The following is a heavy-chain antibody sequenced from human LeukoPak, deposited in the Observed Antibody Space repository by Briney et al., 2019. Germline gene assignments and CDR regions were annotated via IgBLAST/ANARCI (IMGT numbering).Heavy chain of an antibody. Sequence: GGSLRLSCAASGFTFSSYTMNWVRQAPGKGLEWVSSISSSSLYIYYADSVKGRFTISRDNSKNTLYLQVNSLRAEDTAVYYCARDIVGATDDYWGQGTLVTVSS. CDR2: ISSSSLYI. CDR3: ARDIVGATDDY. CDR1: GFTFSSYT. V-gene: IGHV3-21*01. D-gene: IGHD1-26*01. J-gene: IGHJ4*02.